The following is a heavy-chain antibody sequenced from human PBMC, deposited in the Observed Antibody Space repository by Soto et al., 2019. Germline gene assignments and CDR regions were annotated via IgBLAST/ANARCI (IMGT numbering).Heavy chain of an antibody. D-gene: IGHD3-22*01. CDR2: FNLSADRT. J-gene: IGHJ4*02. CDR3: VRDPSSGYRSFDY. CDR1: GYIFTNYY. V-gene: IGHV1-46*03. Sequence: ASVKVSCKASGYIFTNYYIHWVRQAPGQGLEWMGIFNLSADRTSYAQKFQGRFTVTMDTSTSTVYMELGSLRSEDTAVYYCVRDPSSGYRSFDYWGQGTLVTVSS.